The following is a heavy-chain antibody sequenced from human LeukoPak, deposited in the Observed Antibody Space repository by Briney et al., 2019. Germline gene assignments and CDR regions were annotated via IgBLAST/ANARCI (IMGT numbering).Heavy chain of an antibody. CDR2: IYYSGST. J-gene: IGHJ4*02. V-gene: IGHV4-39*07. CDR3: ARDKIITIFGGVIIGGYYFDY. CDR1: GGSIISSSYY. Sequence: PSETLSLTCTVSGGSIISSSYYWGWIRPPPGKGLEWIARIYYSGSTYNDPCLKSRVTISVDTSKNQFSLKLSSVTAADTAVYYCARDKIITIFGGVIIGGYYFDYWGQGTLVTVSS. D-gene: IGHD3-3*01.